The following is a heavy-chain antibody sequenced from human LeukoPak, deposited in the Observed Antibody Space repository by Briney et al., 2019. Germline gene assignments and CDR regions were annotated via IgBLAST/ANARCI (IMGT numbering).Heavy chain of an antibody. V-gene: IGHV4-30-2*01. J-gene: IGHJ5*02. CDR1: GGSISSGGYS. CDR3: ARGIRSETYYDFWSGYYTIGWFDP. Sequence: SETLSLTCAVSGGSISSGGYSWSWIRQPPGKGLEWIGYIYHSGSTYYNPSLKSRVTISVDRSKNQFSLKRSSVTAADTAVYYCARGIRSETYYDFWSGYYTIGWFDPWGQGTLVTVSS. CDR2: IYHSGST. D-gene: IGHD3-3*01.